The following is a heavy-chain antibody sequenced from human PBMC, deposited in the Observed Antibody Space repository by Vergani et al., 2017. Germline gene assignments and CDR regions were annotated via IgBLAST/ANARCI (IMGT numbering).Heavy chain of an antibody. CDR2: IKSDGRT. CDR1: GFRFTTYY. Sequence: EVRLLESGGGLAQPGGSLRVSCSASGFRFTTYYMSWVRQAPGKGLEWVSVIKSDGRTSYAESVRGRFTISRDTSRNAVYLQMNILRVEDTGVYYCTRSECSGTTCYGHYFDLWGHGILVTVSS. D-gene: IGHD2-15*01. J-gene: IGHJ4*01. V-gene: IGHV3-66*02. CDR3: TRSECSGTTCYGHYFDL.